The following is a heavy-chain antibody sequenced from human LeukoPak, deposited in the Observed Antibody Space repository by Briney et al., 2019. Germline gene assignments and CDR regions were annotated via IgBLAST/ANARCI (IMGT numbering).Heavy chain of an antibody. CDR2: ISAYNGNT. CDR1: GYTFTSYG. Sequence: EASVKVSCKASGYTFTSYGISWVRQAPGQGLEWMGWISAYNGNTNYAQKLQGRVTMTTDTSTSTAYMELRSLRSDDTAVYYCAREVMGATKAPLYYYYYMDVWGKGTTVTVSS. D-gene: IGHD1-26*01. J-gene: IGHJ6*03. V-gene: IGHV1-18*01. CDR3: AREVMGATKAPLYYYYYMDV.